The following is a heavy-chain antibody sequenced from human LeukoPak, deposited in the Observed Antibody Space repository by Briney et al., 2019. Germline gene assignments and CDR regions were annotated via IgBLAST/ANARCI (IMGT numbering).Heavy chain of an antibody. V-gene: IGHV3-66*01. Sequence: GGSLRLSCAPSRFTVSSSYMTWVRQAPGKGREWVSDSYSGGSTHYAGSVKGGFTISRDNSKNTVYLQMNSLRAEDTAVYHCARAPYSSSWYFDYWGQGTLVTVSS. J-gene: IGHJ4*02. CDR3: ARAPYSSSWYFDY. D-gene: IGHD6-13*01. CDR2: SYSGGST. CDR1: RFTVSSSY.